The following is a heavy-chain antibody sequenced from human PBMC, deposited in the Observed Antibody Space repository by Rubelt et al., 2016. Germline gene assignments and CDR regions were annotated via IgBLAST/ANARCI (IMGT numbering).Heavy chain of an antibody. V-gene: IGHV4-39*07. CDR3: ARDAEEGYFDY. Sequence: QLQLQESGPGLVKPSETLSLTCTVSGGSISGSSYYWGWIRQPPGKGLEWIGYIHYSGSTSYNPSLRSRVMISLDTSKNQFSGKLSSVTAADTAVYYCARDAEEGYFDYWGQGTLVTVSS. J-gene: IGHJ4*02. CDR1: GGSISGSSYY. CDR2: IHYSGST.